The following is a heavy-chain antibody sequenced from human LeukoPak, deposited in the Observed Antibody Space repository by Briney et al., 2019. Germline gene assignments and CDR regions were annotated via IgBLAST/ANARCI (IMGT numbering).Heavy chain of an antibody. Sequence: GASMKVSCKASGFSFTSYAITWVRQATGQGLEWMGWISGYNSNTKYAQKLQGRVTMTTDTSTSTAFMELRSLRSDDTAVYYCARAGGYCSSTSCYVRNYYFYNYMDVWGKGTTVTVSS. D-gene: IGHD2-2*01. V-gene: IGHV1-18*04. CDR2: ISGYNSNT. CDR1: GFSFTSYA. CDR3: ARAGGYCSSTSCYVRNYYFYNYMDV. J-gene: IGHJ6*03.